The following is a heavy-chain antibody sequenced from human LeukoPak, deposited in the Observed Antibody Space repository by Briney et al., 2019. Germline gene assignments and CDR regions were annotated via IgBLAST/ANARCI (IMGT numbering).Heavy chain of an antibody. Sequence: GGSLRLSCAASGFTFSSYSMNWVRQAPGKGLEWVSSISSSSSYIYYADSVKGRFTISRDNAKNSLYLQMNSLRAEDTAVYYCARDLEPYYYDSSGYIPNFDYWGQGTLVTVSS. J-gene: IGHJ4*02. V-gene: IGHV3-21*04. CDR1: GFTFSSYS. CDR3: ARDLEPYYYDSSGYIPNFDY. CDR2: ISSSSSYI. D-gene: IGHD3-22*01.